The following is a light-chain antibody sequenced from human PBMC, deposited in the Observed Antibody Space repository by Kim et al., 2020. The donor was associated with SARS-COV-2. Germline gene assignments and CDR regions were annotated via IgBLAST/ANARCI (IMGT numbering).Light chain of an antibody. CDR2: LKSDGSH. CDR3: QTSGTDIVV. J-gene: IGLJ2*01. Sequence: QPVLTQSPSASASLGASVKLTCTLSSGYSTYAIAWHQQQPEKGPRFLMSLKSDGSHNKGDGIPDRFSGSSSGAERYLTISSLQSEDEADYYCQTSGTDIVVFGGGTKVTVL. CDR1: SGYSTYA. V-gene: IGLV4-69*01.